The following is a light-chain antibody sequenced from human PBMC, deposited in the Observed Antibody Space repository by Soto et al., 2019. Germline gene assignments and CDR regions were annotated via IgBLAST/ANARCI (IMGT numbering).Light chain of an antibody. Sequence: QSALTQPASVSGSPGQSITISCIGTSSDVGSYNLVSWYQQHPGKAPKVLIYEVSERPSGVSNRFSGSKSGNTASLTISGLQAEDEADYACCSYAASNTLIFGGGTKLTVL. CDR3: CSYAASNTLI. V-gene: IGLV2-23*02. CDR1: SSDVGSYNL. J-gene: IGLJ2*01. CDR2: EVS.